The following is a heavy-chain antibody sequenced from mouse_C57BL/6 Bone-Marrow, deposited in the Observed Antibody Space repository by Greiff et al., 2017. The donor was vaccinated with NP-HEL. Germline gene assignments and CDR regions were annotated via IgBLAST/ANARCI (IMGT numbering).Heavy chain of an antibody. CDR2: IDPENGDT. D-gene: IGHD1-1*01. CDR1: GFNIKDDY. CDR3: TTRYYYGSRNYAMDY. V-gene: IGHV14-4*01. J-gene: IGHJ4*01. Sequence: EVKLQQSGAELVRPGASVKLSCTASGFNIKDDYMHWVKQRPEQGLEWIGWIDPENGDTEYASKFQGKATITADTSSNTAYLQLSSLTSEDTAVYYCTTRYYYGSRNYAMDYWGQGTSVTVSS.